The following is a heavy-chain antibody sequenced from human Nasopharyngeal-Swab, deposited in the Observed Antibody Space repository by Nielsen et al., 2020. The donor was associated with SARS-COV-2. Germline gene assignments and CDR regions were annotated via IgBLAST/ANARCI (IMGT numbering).Heavy chain of an antibody. CDR3: ARVWSSSWYYFDH. Sequence: GESLKISCAASGFTFSSYDMHWVRQAPGKGLEWVAVISHDGSNRYYADSVKGRFTISRDNAKNTLYLQMNSLRAEDTAVYYCARVWSSSWYYFDHWGQGTLVTVSS. J-gene: IGHJ4*02. CDR1: GFTFSSYD. CDR2: ISHDGSNR. V-gene: IGHV3-30*03. D-gene: IGHD6-13*01.